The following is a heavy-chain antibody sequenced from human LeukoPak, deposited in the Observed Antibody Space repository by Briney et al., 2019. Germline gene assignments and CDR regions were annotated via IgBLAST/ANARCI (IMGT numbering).Heavy chain of an antibody. Sequence: ASVKVSCKASGGTFSSYAISWVRQAPGQGLEWMGGIIPIFGTANYAQKFQGRVTITADESTSTAYMELSSLRSEDTAVYYCASTAKGWELDPKRPIDYWGQGTLVTVSS. D-gene: IGHD1-26*01. CDR2: IIPIFGTA. CDR3: ASTAKGWELDPKRPIDY. J-gene: IGHJ4*02. V-gene: IGHV1-69*01. CDR1: GGTFSSYA.